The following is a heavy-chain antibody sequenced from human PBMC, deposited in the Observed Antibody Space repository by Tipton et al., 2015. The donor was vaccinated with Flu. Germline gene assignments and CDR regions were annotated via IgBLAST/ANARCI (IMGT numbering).Heavy chain of an antibody. CDR2: IRGSAGRGAGT. V-gene: IGHV3-23*01. D-gene: IGHD6-19*01. Sequence: SLRLSCAASGFIFSRYAMSWVRQAPGKGLEWVSNIRGSAGRGAGTYYADSVKGRFSISRDNSKNTLYLQMNSLRAEDTAIYYCAIVIPEIVAGLDYWGQGTLVTVSS. J-gene: IGHJ4*02. CDR3: AIVIPEIVAGLDY. CDR1: GFIFSRYA.